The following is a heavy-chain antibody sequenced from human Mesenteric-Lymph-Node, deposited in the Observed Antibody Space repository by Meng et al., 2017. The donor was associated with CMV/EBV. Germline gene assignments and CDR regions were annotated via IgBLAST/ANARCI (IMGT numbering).Heavy chain of an antibody. CDR3: AKGTGAFDY. J-gene: IGHJ4*02. Sequence: GESLKISCAASGFTFSTYSINWVRQAPGKGLEWVAFIRYDGSNKYYADSVKGRFTISRDNSKNTLYLQMNSLRAEDTAVYYCAKGTGAFDYWGQGTLVTVSS. V-gene: IGHV3-30*02. CDR1: GFTFSTYS. CDR2: IRYDGSNK. D-gene: IGHD3/OR15-3a*01.